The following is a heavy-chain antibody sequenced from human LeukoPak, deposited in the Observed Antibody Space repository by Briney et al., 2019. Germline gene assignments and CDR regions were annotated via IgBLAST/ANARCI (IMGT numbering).Heavy chain of an antibody. Sequence: SQTLSLTCTVSGGSISSSDYYWSWIRQPPEKGLEWIGYIDYSGSTYYNPSLKSRVTISLDTSKNQFSLRLTSVTAADTAVYYCARDRWDTSGYYSTFDYWGRGTLVTVSS. CDR3: ARDRWDTSGYYSTFDY. D-gene: IGHD3-22*01. V-gene: IGHV4-30-4*08. CDR1: GGSISSSDYY. CDR2: IDYSGST. J-gene: IGHJ4*02.